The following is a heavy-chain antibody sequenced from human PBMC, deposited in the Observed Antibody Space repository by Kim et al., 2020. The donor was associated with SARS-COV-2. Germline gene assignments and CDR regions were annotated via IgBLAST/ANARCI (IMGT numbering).Heavy chain of an antibody. Sequence: GGSLRLSCAASGFSFNRYGMYWVRQAPGKGLEWVALISYDGSKKYYADSVKGRFTISRDNSKNTLFLQMNSLRTEDTAVFYCAKDEVGYTSSRYGDYYYYGMDVWGQGTTVTVSS. CDR1: GFSFNRYG. J-gene: IGHJ6*02. V-gene: IGHV3-30*18. CDR2: ISYDGSKK. D-gene: IGHD6-13*01. CDR3: AKDEVGYTSSRYGDYYYYGMDV.